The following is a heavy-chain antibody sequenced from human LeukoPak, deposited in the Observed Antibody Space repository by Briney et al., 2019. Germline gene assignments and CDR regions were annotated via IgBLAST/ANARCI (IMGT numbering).Heavy chain of an antibody. D-gene: IGHD3-10*01. Sequence: ASVKVSCKASGGTFSSYAISWVRQAPGQGLEWMGGIIPIFGTANYAQKFQGRVTITADESTSTAYMELSSLRSEDTAVYYCAREGVISLRAFDIWGQGTMVTVSS. CDR1: GGTFSSYA. CDR2: IIPIFGTA. V-gene: IGHV1-69*13. J-gene: IGHJ3*02. CDR3: AREGVISLRAFDI.